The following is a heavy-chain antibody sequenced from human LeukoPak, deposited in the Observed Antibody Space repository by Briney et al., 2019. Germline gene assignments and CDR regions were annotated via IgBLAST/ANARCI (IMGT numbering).Heavy chain of an antibody. D-gene: IGHD3-3*01. CDR2: INPSGGST. J-gene: IGHJ6*03. V-gene: IGHV1-46*01. CDR1: GYTFTSYY. Sequence: GASVKVSCKASGYTFTSYYMHRVRQAPGQGLEWMGIINPSGGSTSYAQKFQGRVTMTRDTSTSTVYMELSSLRSEDTAVYYCARGARSAQYYYYMDVWGKGTTVTVSS. CDR3: ARGARSAQYYYYMDV.